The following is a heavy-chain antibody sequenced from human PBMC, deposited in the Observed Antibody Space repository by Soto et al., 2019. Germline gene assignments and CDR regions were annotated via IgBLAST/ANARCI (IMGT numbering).Heavy chain of an antibody. D-gene: IGHD6-6*01. CDR3: ARDRIAARPVYYYYGMDV. V-gene: IGHV1-3*01. J-gene: IGHJ6*02. Sequence: ASVKVSCTASGSTFTSYAMHWVRQAPGQRLEWMGWINAGNGNTKYSQKFQGRVTITRDTSASTAYMELSSLRSEDTAVYYCARDRIAARPVYYYYGMDVWGQGTTVNVAS. CDR2: INAGNGNT. CDR1: GSTFTSYA.